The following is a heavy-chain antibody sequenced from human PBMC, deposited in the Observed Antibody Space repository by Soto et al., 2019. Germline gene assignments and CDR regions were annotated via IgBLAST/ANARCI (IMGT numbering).Heavy chain of an antibody. J-gene: IGHJ6*02. CDR3: ARDRATIKYSSGWYPFHYYGMDV. CDR1: GDSVASNSAA. CDR2: TYYRSKWYT. V-gene: IGHV6-1*01. Sequence: SQTLSLTCAISGDSVASNSAAWNWIRQSPSRGLEWLGRTYYRSKWYTDYAESVKSRITINPDTSKNQVSLQLKSVTPEDTAVYYCARDRATIKYSSGWYPFHYYGMDVWGQGTTVTVSS. D-gene: IGHD6-19*01.